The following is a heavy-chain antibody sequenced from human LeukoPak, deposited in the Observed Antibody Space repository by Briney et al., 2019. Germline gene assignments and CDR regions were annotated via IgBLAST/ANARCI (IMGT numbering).Heavy chain of an antibody. CDR2: INHSGST. J-gene: IGHJ6*02. CDR3: ARFSPPRPRYYYGSGSYYGRTYYYGMDV. V-gene: IGHV4-34*01. D-gene: IGHD3-10*01. Sequence: SETLSLTCAVYGGSFSGYYWSWIRQPPGKGLEWIGEINHSGSTNYNPSLKSRVTISVDTSKNQFSLKLSSVTAADTAVYYCARFSPPRPRYYYGSGSYYGRTYYYGMDVWGQGTTVTVSS. CDR1: GGSFSGYY.